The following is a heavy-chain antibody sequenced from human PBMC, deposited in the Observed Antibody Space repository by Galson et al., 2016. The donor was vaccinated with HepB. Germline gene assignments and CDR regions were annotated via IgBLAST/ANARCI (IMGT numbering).Heavy chain of an antibody. CDR2: ISSSGGST. CDR1: GFTFSSYA. D-gene: IGHD2-15*01. J-gene: IGHJ6*02. V-gene: IGHV3-23*01. Sequence: SLRLSCAASGFTFSSYAMSWVRQAPGKGLEWVSTISSSGGSTYFADSMKGRFTISRDNSKNTLYLQMYSLRAEDTAVHYCAKVLGAGYCGGSSCAMDVWGQGTTVTVSS. CDR3: AKVLGAGYCGGSSCAMDV.